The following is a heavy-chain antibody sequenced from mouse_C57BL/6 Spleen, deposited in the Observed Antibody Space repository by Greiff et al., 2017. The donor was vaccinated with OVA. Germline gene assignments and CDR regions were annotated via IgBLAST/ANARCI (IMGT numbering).Heavy chain of an antibody. CDR2: IRSKSNNYAT. Sequence: EVKLVESGGGLVQPKGSLKLSCAASGFSFNTYAMNWVRQAPGKGLEWVARIRSKSNNYATYYADSVKDRFTISRDDSESMLYLQMNNLKTEDTAMYYCVRHPTGGYFDVWGTGTTVTVSS. J-gene: IGHJ1*03. CDR1: GFSFNTYA. CDR3: VRHPTGGYFDV. V-gene: IGHV10-1*01. D-gene: IGHD1-1*01.